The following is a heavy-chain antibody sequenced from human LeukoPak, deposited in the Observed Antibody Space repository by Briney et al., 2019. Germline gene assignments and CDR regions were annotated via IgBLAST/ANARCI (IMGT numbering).Heavy chain of an antibody. V-gene: IGHV1-18*01. CDR3: ARDGFFGSGIVGAFDI. CDR2: ISTYNGNT. CDR1: GYTFISYG. J-gene: IGHJ3*02. Sequence: GASVKVSCKASGYTFISYGISWVRQAPGQGLEWMGWISTYNGNTDYAQKLQGRVTMTTDTSTSTAYMELRSLRSDDTAVYYCARDGFFGSGIVGAFDIWGQGTMVTVSS. D-gene: IGHD3-10*01.